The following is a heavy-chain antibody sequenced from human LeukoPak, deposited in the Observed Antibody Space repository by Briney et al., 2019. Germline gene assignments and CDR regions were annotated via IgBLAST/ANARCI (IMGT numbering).Heavy chain of an antibody. CDR1: GYTFTGYY. Sequence: GASGKVACKASGYTFTGYYMHWVRQAAGQWREWMGWINPNSGGTNYGQKFQGRVTMTRDTSISTAYMELSRLRSDDPAVYYCARDRSTLGDFDYWGQGTLVTVSS. CDR3: ARDRSTLGDFDY. D-gene: IGHD3-16*01. CDR2: INPNSGGT. V-gene: IGHV1-2*02. J-gene: IGHJ4*02.